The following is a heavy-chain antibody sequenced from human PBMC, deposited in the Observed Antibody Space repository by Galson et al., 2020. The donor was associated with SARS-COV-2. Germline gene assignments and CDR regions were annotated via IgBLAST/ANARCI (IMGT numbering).Heavy chain of an antibody. CDR2: IYYSGST. V-gene: IGHV4-39*01. CDR3: ARRQTYYDILTYGMDV. J-gene: IGHJ6*02. D-gene: IGHD3-9*01. CDR1: GGSISSSSYY. Sequence: SETLSLTCTVSGGSISSSSYYWGWIRQPPGKGLEWIGSIYYSGSTYYNPSLKSRVTISVDTSKNQFSLKLSSVTAADTAVYYCARRQTYYDILTYGMDVWGQGTTVTVSS.